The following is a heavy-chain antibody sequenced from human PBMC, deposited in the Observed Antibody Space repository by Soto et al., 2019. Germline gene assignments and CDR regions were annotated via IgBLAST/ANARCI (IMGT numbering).Heavy chain of an antibody. V-gene: IGHV4-34*01. CDR1: GGSFSVYY. CDR2: IDSSGST. Sequence: SETLSLTCGVYGGSFSVYYWSWLRQAPGKGPEWIGEIDSSGSTTYNPSLESRVTISLDTSRNQFFLRLKSVTAADTAVYYCAVGLAGDKVDSWGQGTLVTVSS. CDR3: AVGLAGDKVDS. J-gene: IGHJ4*02. D-gene: IGHD6-19*01.